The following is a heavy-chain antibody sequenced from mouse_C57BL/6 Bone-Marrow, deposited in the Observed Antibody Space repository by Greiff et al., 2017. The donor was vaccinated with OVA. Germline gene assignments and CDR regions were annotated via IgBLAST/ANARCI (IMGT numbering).Heavy chain of an antibody. J-gene: IGHJ1*03. V-gene: IGHV1-55*01. Sequence: QVQLQQPGAELVKPGASVKMSCKASGYTFTSYWITWVKQRPGQGLEWIGDIYPGSGSTNYNEKFKSQATLTVDKSYSTAYMQLSSLTSEDSAVYYCAKGYFDVWGTGTTVTVSS. CDR2: IYPGSGST. CDR1: GYTFTSYW. CDR3: AKGYFDV.